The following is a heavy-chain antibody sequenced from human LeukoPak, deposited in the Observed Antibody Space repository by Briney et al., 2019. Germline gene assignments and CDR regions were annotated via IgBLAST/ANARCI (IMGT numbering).Heavy chain of an antibody. V-gene: IGHV1-2*02. CDR3: ARVPRPRDPTSSAAHQPFDY. D-gene: IGHD2-2*01. CDR2: INPNSGGT. CDR1: GYTFTGYY. J-gene: IGHJ4*02. Sequence: GASVKVSCKASGYTFTGYYMHWVRQAPGQGLEWMGWINPNSGGTNYAQKFQGRVTMTRDTSINTAYMELSGLRPDDTAVYYCARVPRPRDPTSSAAHQPFDYWGQGTLVIVSS.